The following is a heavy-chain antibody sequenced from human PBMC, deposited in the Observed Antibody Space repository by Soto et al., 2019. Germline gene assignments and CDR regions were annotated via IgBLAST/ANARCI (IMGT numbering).Heavy chain of an antibody. CDR2: IIPIVGSA. CDR3: PRSQGSSTSLEIYYYYYSGMDV. V-gene: IGHV1-69*01. D-gene: IGHD2-2*01. Sequence: QVQLVQSGAEVKKPGSSVKVSCNASGGTFSSYAISWVRQAPGQGLEWMGGIIPIVGSANYAQKFQGRVTITADESTSTAYMELGSLRSEDTALLYCPRSQGSSTSLEIYYYYYSGMDVCGQATKVTVSS. CDR1: GGTFSSYA. J-gene: IGHJ6*02.